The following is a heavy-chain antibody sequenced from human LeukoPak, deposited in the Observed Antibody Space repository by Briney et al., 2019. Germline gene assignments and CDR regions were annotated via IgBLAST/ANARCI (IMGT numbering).Heavy chain of an antibody. CDR1: GYTFTSHF. Sequence: GASVKVSCTASGYTFTSHFIHSVRQAPGQGLEWMGIMNPSGGSTDYAQKFRGRVTKHKDRPTSTVHMKLSSLRIEVTAVYYCARERWGYCSGVSRPRHHFYYMDVWGKETTVTVSS. V-gene: IGHV1-46*01. CDR3: ARERWGYCSGVSRPRHHFYYMDV. J-gene: IGHJ6*03. CDR2: MNPSGGST. D-gene: IGHD2-15*01.